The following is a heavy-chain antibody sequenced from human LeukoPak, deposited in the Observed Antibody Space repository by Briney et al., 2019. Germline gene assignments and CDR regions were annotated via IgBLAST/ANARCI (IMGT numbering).Heavy chain of an antibody. CDR2: IYSGGST. D-gene: IGHD3-10*01. CDR3: ARKGLWSGSGAY. CDR1: GFTVSSNY. J-gene: IGHJ4*02. Sequence: GRSLRLSCATSGFTVSSNYMSWVRQAPGKGLEWVSVIYSGGSTYYADSVKGRFTISRDNSKNTLYLQMNSLRGEDTAVYYCARKGLWSGSGAYWGQGTLVTVSS. V-gene: IGHV3-66*01.